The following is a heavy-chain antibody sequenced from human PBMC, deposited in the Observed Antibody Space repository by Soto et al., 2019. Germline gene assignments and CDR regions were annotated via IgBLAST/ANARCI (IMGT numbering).Heavy chain of an antibody. J-gene: IGHJ6*02. CDR2: ISGSDATI. Sequence: GGSLRLSCAASGFSLRDHYLAWIRQAPGKGLEWVSYISGSDATIYYGDPVKGRFTISRDSSKNSVFLQMNSLRGVDTAVYFCARGHYYGVDVWGQGTSVTVSS. V-gene: IGHV3-11*01. D-gene: IGHD3-10*01. CDR3: ARGHYYGVDV. CDR1: GFSLRDHY.